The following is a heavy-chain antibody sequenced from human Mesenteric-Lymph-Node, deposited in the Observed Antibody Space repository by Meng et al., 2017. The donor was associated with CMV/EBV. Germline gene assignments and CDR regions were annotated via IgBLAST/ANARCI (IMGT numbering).Heavy chain of an antibody. CDR2: SNHSGST. Sequence: SETLSLTCAVYGGSFSGDYGNWIRQPPGKGLEWIGESNHSGSTNYNPSLKSRVTISIDTAKNQFSLRLTSVTAADTAVYYCSRGSTSSWYGLDSWGQGTLVTVSS. CDR1: GGSFSGDY. V-gene: IGHV4-34*01. CDR3: SRGSTSSWYGLDS. J-gene: IGHJ5*01. D-gene: IGHD6-13*01.